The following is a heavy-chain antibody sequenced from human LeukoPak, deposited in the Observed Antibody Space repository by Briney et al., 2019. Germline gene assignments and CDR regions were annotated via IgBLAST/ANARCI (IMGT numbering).Heavy chain of an antibody. V-gene: IGHV4-34*01. CDR3: ARGLGT. D-gene: IGHD7-27*01. Sequence: SETLSLTCAVYGGSFSGYYWSWIRQPPGKGLEWIGEINHSGSTNYNPSLKSQVTISVDTSKNQFSLKLSSVTAADTAVYYCARGLGTWGQGTLVTVSS. CDR1: GGSFSGYY. CDR2: INHSGST. J-gene: IGHJ5*02.